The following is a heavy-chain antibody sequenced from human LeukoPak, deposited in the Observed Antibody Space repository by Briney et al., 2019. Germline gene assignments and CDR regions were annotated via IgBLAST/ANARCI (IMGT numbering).Heavy chain of an antibody. Sequence: PSETLSLTCTVSGGSISSGGYYWSWIRQHPGKGLEWIGYIYYSGSTYYNPSLKGRVTISVDTSKNQFSLKLSSVTAADTAVYYCARETRDYGSGSYYNEFDYWGQGTLVTVSS. J-gene: IGHJ4*02. CDR2: IYYSGST. CDR3: ARETRDYGSGSYYNEFDY. D-gene: IGHD3-10*01. V-gene: IGHV4-31*03. CDR1: GGSISSGGYY.